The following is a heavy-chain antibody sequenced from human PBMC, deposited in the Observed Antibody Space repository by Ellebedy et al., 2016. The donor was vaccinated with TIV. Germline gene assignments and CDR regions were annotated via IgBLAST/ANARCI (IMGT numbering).Heavy chain of an antibody. V-gene: IGHV3-7*01. CDR2: INQDGSEQ. D-gene: IGHD4-17*01. CDR3: ATDGSYGDYRSPTHAFVM. Sequence: GGSLRLSCAASGFTFSSYWMTWVRQAPGKGLEWVANINQDGSEQYYVDSVQGRFTISRDNARNSLNLQMNSVRAEDAAVYYGATDGSYGDYRSPTHAFVMWGQGTMVIVSS. CDR1: GFTFSSYW. J-gene: IGHJ3*02.